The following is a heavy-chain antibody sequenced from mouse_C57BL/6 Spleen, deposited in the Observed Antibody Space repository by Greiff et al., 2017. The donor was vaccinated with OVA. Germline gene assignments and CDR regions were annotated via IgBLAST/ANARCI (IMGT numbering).Heavy chain of an antibody. D-gene: IGHD1-1*02. CDR2: IYPGDGDT. V-gene: IGHV1-82*01. CDR3: AGTGAWFAY. J-gene: IGHJ3*01. CDR1: GYAFSSSW. Sequence: QVQLQQSGPELVKPGASVKISCKASGYAFSSSWMNWVKQRPGKGLEWIGRIYPGDGDTNYNGKFKGKATLTEDKSSSTAYMQLSRLTSEDSAVYFCAGTGAWFAYWGQGTLVTVSA.